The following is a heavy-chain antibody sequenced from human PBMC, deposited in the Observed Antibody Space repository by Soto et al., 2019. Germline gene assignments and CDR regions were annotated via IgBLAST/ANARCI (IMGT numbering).Heavy chain of an antibody. CDR2: IKSDGSGT. D-gene: IGHD3-10*02. Sequence: GVSLRLSCAASGFTFSGYWMHWVRQAPGKGLEWVSRIKSDGSGTTYADSVKGRFSISRDNAKNTVYLQMDSLRVEDKAVYYCGRNAIYVRGVPSTYWGQGPPVTDSS. J-gene: IGHJ4*02. CDR1: GFTFSGYW. CDR3: GRNAIYVRGVPSTY. V-gene: IGHV3-74*03.